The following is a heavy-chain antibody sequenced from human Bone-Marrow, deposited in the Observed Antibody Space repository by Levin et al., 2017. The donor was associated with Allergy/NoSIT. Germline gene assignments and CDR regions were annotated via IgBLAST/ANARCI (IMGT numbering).Heavy chain of an antibody. J-gene: IGHJ4*02. CDR2: ISGSGTGI. V-gene: IGHV3-23*01. CDR1: GLRFSGYA. Sequence: GGSLRLSCAASGLRFSGYAMTWVRQAPGKGLEWVSTISGSGTGIYYADSVRGRFTISRDNSKNTLVLQMNSLRAEDTAVYFCAKDRSGSRSKGDFDSWGQGTLVTVSS. CDR3: AKDRSGSRSKGDFDS. D-gene: IGHD3-3*01.